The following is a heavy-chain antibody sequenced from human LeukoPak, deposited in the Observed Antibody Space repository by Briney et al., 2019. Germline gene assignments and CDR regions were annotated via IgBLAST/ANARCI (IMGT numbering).Heavy chain of an antibody. D-gene: IGHD3-3*01. J-gene: IGHJ4*02. Sequence: GGSLRLSCAASGFTFGSHAMGWVRQAPGKGLEWVSGIGGLGGSTYYAGSVKGRFTISRDNSQNTLYLHMNSLRADDTAVYYCARDPGVVAFHYFDYWGQGSLVTVSS. V-gene: IGHV3-23*01. CDR1: GFTFGSHA. CDR2: IGGLGGST. CDR3: ARDPGVVAFHYFDY.